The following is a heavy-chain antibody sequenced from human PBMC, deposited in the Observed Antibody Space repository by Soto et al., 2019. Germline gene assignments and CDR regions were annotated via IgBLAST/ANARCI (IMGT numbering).Heavy chain of an antibody. J-gene: IGHJ3*02. Sequence: GESLKISCKGSGYSFTSYWISWVRQMPGKGLEWMGIIDPSDSYTNYSPSFQGHVTISADKGISTAYLQWSSLKASDTAMYYCASRAGNDAFDIRAPGTMVXVS. CDR1: GYSFTSYW. CDR3: ASRAGNDAFDI. D-gene: IGHD6-13*01. CDR2: IDPSDSYT. V-gene: IGHV5-10-1*01.